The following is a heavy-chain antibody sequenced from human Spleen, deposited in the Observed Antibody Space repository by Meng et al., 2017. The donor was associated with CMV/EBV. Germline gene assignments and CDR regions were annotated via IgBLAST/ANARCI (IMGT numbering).Heavy chain of an antibody. CDR3: ARHPLVVPAAQTFDI. D-gene: IGHD2-2*01. J-gene: IGHJ3*02. V-gene: IGHV4-34*01. CDR1: GGSFSGYY. Sequence: SETLSLTCTVYGGSFSGYYWSWLRQPPGKGLEWIGEINHRGSTYYNPSLKSRVTISVDTSKNQFSLKLSSVTAADTAVYYCARHPLVVPAAQTFDIWGQGTMVTVSS. CDR2: INHRGST.